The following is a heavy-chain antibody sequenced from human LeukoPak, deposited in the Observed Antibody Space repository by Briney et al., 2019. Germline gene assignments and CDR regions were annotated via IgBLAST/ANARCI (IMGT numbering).Heavy chain of an antibody. J-gene: IGHJ4*02. V-gene: IGHV3-30*02. Sequence: GGSLRLSCTASGFTFSSTGMHWVRQAPGKGLEWVSYIRYDGNNKYYGDSVKGRLTVSRDNSKNTLYLQMNSLRVEDTAVYYCARTYNPDYWGQGSLVTVSS. CDR1: GFTFSSTG. CDR2: IRYDGNNK. D-gene: IGHD1-14*01. CDR3: ARTYNPDY.